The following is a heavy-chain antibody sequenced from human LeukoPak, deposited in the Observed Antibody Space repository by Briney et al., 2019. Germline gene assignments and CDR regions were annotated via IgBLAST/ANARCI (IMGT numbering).Heavy chain of an antibody. D-gene: IGHD2-15*01. J-gene: IGHJ3*02. CDR3: ARGVGGDAFDI. Sequence: GGSLRLSCAVSGFTVSGNYMSWVRQAPGKGLEWVSLIYSGGTTYYADSVKGRFTISRDNSKNTLYLQMNSLRAEDTAVYYCARGVGGDAFDIWGQGTMVTVSS. V-gene: IGHV3-53*05. CDR2: IYSGGTT. CDR1: GFTVSGNY.